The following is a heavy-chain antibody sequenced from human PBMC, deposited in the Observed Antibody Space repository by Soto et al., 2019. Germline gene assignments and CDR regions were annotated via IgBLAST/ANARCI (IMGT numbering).Heavy chain of an antibody. J-gene: IGHJ5*02. CDR2: LIPIFGAA. V-gene: IGHV1-69*01. CDR3: ARGRSSPNFDP. D-gene: IGHD6-6*01. CDR1: GGTFTNYV. Sequence: QVQLVQSGAEVRKPGSSVKVSCKISGGTFTNYVISWLRQAPGQGLEWMGGLIPIFGAANLAQKFQGRVTITADESTSTVNMALSSLTSEDTAVYYCARGRSSPNFDPWGQGPLVTVSS.